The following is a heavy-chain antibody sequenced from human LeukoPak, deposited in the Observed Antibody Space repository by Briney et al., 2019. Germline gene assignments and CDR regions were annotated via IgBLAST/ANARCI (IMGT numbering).Heavy chain of an antibody. V-gene: IGHV4-39*01. CDR3: GRQGVAARRPNWFGP. CDR1: GGSISSSSTY. Sequence: SETLCLTCTVSGGSISSSSTYWGWIRQPPGKGLEWIGTFYYGGSTYYNPSLKGRVTISVDASKNQFSLKLSSVTAADTAFYYCGRQGVAARRPNWFGPWGQGNLVTVSS. D-gene: IGHD6-6*01. J-gene: IGHJ5*02. CDR2: FYYGGST.